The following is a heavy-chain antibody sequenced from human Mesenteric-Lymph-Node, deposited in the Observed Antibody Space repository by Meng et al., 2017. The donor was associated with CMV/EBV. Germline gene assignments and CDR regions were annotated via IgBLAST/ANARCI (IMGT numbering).Heavy chain of an antibody. Sequence: GGSLRLSCTASGFTFSSHWMHWVRQAPGKGLEWAAVISYDGSNKYYADSVKGRFTISRDNSKNTLYLQMNSLRAEDTAVYYCARDDCSSTSCYRDWFDPWGQGTLVTVSS. V-gene: IGHV3-30-3*01. CDR1: GFTFSSHW. CDR3: ARDDCSSTSCYRDWFDP. CDR2: ISYDGSNK. D-gene: IGHD2-2*01. J-gene: IGHJ5*02.